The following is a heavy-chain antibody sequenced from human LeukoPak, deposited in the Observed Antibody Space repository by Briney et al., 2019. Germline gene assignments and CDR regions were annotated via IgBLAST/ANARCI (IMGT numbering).Heavy chain of an antibody. CDR2: IYYDGSSK. J-gene: IGHJ4*02. D-gene: IGHD2/OR15-2a*01. Sequence: PGGSLRLSFAPSGIPFSRPGMHWARQPPGKGLDWVAFIYYDGSSKYYADSVKGRFTISRDNSKDTVYLQMNSLRAEDTAVYFCARDKGTTSIDNWGQGALVTVSS. CDR3: ARDKGTTSIDN. CDR1: GIPFSRPG. V-gene: IGHV3-33*01.